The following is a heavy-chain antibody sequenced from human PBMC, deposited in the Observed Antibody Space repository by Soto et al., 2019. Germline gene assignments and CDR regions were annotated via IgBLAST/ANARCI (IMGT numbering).Heavy chain of an antibody. CDR1: RFTFSSYW. CDR3: ARGGSDYYDSSGYLDY. CDR2: IKQDGSEK. D-gene: IGHD3-22*01. J-gene: IGHJ4*01. V-gene: IGHV3-7*03. Sequence: GGSLRLSCAASRFTFSSYWMSWVRQAPGKGLEWVANIKQDGSEKYYVDSVKGRFTISRDNAKNSLYLQMNSLRAEDTAVYYCARGGSDYYDSSGYLDYWGHGTLVTVS.